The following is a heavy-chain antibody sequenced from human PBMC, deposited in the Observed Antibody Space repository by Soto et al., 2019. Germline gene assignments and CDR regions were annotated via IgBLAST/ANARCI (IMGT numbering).Heavy chain of an antibody. Sequence: QVQLVESGGGVVQPGRSLRLSCAASGFTFSSYGMHWVRQAPGKGLEWVAVIWYDGSNKYYADSVKGRFTISRDNSKNTLDLQMNSLRAEETAVYYCARDRCSGCLGDAFEIWGQGTMVTVSS. CDR2: IWYDGSNK. D-gene: IGHD6-19*01. CDR1: GFTFSSYG. CDR3: ARDRCSGCLGDAFEI. V-gene: IGHV3-33*01. J-gene: IGHJ3*02.